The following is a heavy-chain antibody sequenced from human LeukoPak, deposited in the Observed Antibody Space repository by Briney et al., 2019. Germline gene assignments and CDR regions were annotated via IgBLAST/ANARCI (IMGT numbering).Heavy chain of an antibody. CDR3: ARGVYYGSGTFEYFDY. J-gene: IGHJ4*02. D-gene: IGHD3-10*01. CDR1: GYTFSDYY. V-gene: IGHV1-8*02. CDR2: INPNSGNT. Sequence: ASVKVSCKASGYTFSDYYMHWVRQAPGQGLEWMGWINPNSGNTGYAQTFQGRVTMTRNTSISTAYMELSSLISEDTAVYYCARGVYYGSGTFEYFDYWGQGILVTVSS.